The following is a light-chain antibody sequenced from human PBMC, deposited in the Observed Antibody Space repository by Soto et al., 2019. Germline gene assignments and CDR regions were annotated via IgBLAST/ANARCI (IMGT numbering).Light chain of an antibody. CDR3: QQRDDWPIT. CDR2: DSS. CDR1: QNVGGY. J-gene: IGKJ3*01. V-gene: IGKV3-11*01. Sequence: EIVLTQSPATLSLSPGERATLSCRASQNVGGYLAWYQHKPGQGPRLLIYDSSSRATGVPARFGGSGSGTYFTLTISSLEPEDFALYYCQQRDDWPITFGPGTKVDI.